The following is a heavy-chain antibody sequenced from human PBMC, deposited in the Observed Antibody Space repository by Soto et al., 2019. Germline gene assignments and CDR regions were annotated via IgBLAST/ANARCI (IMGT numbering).Heavy chain of an antibody. CDR3: ARPARECSSPGCAN. J-gene: IGHJ4*02. D-gene: IGHD2-2*01. CDR1: GLTFSNYW. Sequence: EVQLVESGGGLVQPGGSLRLSCVVSGLTFSNYWMSWVRQAPGKGLEWVANINQDGSESYYVDSVKGRFTISRDNAKNSLYLQMTSPRAEATAVYYCARPARECSSPGCANWGQGTLVTVSS. V-gene: IGHV3-7*01. CDR2: INQDGSES.